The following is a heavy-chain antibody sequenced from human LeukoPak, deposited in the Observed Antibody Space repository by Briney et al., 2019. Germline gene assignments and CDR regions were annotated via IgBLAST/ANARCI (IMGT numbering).Heavy chain of an antibody. Sequence: PSETLSLTCTVSGYSISSGYYWGWNRQPPGKGLEWIGSIFHTGTIYSNPSLKSRVTMSVDTSKNQFSLRLSSVTAADTAVYYCARGDTILGVVQPLDYWGQGTLVTVSS. J-gene: IGHJ4*02. CDR3: ARGDTILGVVQPLDY. V-gene: IGHV4-38-2*02. CDR1: GYSISSGYY. D-gene: IGHD3-3*01. CDR2: IFHTGTI.